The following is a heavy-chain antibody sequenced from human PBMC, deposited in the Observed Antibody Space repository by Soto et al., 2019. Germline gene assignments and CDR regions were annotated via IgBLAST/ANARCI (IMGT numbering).Heavy chain of an antibody. D-gene: IGHD3-16*01. CDR3: ARHGGYYFDY. V-gene: IGHV4-34*01. CDR2: IYQSVSV. CDR1: SGSFSGYY. Sequence: QVQLQQWGAGLLKPSETLSLTCAVYSGSFSGYYWSWIRQPPGKGLEWIGEIYQSVSVIYKPSLESRVTISGDSSKNQFSLKLSSVTAADTAVYYCARHGGYYFDYWGQGTLVTVSS. J-gene: IGHJ4*02.